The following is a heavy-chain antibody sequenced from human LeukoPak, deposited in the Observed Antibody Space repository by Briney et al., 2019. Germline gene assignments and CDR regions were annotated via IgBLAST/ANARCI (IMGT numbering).Heavy chain of an antibody. CDR1: GGTFSSCA. Sequence: SVQVSCKACGGTFSSCAISWVRQAPGRGLEGMGRIIPILGIANCAQKFQGRHTITADKATSTAYMELSSLRSEDTAVYYCAREIMFSMVFFDYWGQGNLVTVSS. CDR2: IIPILGIA. D-gene: IGHD2/OR15-2a*01. CDR3: AREIMFSMVFFDY. J-gene: IGHJ4*02. V-gene: IGHV1-69*04.